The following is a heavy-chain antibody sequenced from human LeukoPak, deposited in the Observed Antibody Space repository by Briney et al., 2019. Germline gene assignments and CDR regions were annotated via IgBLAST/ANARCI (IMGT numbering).Heavy chain of an antibody. CDR3: ARVEITMVRGVMGYYYYYYMDV. D-gene: IGHD3-10*01. J-gene: IGHJ6*03. V-gene: IGHV3-48*01. Sequence: PGGSLRLPCAASGFTFSSYSMNWVGQAPGKGREWVSYISSSISTIYYADSVKGRFTISRDNAKNSLYLQMNSLRAEDTAVYYCARVEITMVRGVMGYYYYYYMDVWGKGTTVTVSS. CDR1: GFTFSSYS. CDR2: ISSSISTI.